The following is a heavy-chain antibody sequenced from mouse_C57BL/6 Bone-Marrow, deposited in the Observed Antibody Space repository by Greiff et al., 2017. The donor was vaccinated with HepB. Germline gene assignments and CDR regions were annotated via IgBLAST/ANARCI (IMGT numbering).Heavy chain of an antibody. J-gene: IGHJ4*01. CDR2: IDPSDSYT. CDR3: ARWGGRRAMDY. Sequence: VQLQQPGAELVRPGTSVKLSCKASGYTFTSYWMHWVKQRPGQGLEWIGVIDPSDSYTNYNQKFKGKATLTVDKPSSTAYMQLSSLTSEDSAVYYCARWGGRRAMDYWGQGTSVTVSS. CDR1: GYTFTSYW. V-gene: IGHV1-59*01. D-gene: IGHD3-3*01.